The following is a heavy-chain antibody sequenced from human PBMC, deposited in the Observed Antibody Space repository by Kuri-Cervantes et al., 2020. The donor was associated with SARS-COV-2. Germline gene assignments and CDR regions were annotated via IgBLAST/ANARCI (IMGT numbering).Heavy chain of an antibody. J-gene: IGHJ4*02. V-gene: IGHV3-11*05. CDR2: ISYSGTYT. CDR1: GFTFSDYY. CDR3: ARDSAWANGDNSYYLDY. D-gene: IGHD4-17*01. Sequence: GGSLRLSCAASGFTFSDYYMSWIRQAPGKGLEWVSYISYSGTYTKYTDSVKGRFSVSRDNTENSLDLQMDSLRAEDTAVYYCARDSAWANGDNSYYLDYWGQGTLVTVSS.